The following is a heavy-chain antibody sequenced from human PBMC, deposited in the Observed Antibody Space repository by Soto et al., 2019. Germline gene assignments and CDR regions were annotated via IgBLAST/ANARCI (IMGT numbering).Heavy chain of an antibody. CDR2: ISSTTNYI. CDR1: GFTFTRYS. CDR3: ARESEDLTSNFDY. Sequence: GGSLRLSCAASGFTFTRYSMNWVRQAPGKGLEWVSSISSTTNYIYYGDSMKGRFTISRDNAKNSLYLEMNSLRAEDTAVYYCARESEDLTSNFDYWGQGTLVSVSS. J-gene: IGHJ4*02. V-gene: IGHV3-21*06.